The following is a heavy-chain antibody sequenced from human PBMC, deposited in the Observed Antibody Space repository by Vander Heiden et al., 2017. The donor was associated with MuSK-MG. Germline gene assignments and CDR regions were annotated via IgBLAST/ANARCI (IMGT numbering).Heavy chain of an antibody. CDR3: ARAGDRIAARYWFDP. Sequence: QVQLVASGGGLVKPGGSLRLPCAASGFTFRDYYMGWIRQAPGKGLEWVSYISSSGSTIYYADSVKGRFTISRDNAKNSLYMQMNSLRAEDTAVYYCARAGDRIAARYWFDPWGQGTLVTVSS. CDR2: ISSSGSTI. D-gene: IGHD6-6*01. V-gene: IGHV3-11*01. CDR1: GFTFRDYY. J-gene: IGHJ5*02.